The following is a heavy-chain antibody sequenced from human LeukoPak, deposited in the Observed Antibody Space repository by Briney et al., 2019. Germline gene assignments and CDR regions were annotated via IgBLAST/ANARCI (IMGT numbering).Heavy chain of an antibody. CDR2: VRSKAYGGTT. Sequence: GGSLRLSCTASGFTFGDYAMSWVRQAPGKGLEWVGFVRSKAYGGTTEYAASVKGRFTISRDDSKSIAYLQMSSLKTEDTAVYYCTRVRGYSGYVDAFDIWGQGTMVTVSS. D-gene: IGHD5-12*01. CDR1: GFTFGDYA. CDR3: TRVRGYSGYVDAFDI. J-gene: IGHJ3*02. V-gene: IGHV3-49*04.